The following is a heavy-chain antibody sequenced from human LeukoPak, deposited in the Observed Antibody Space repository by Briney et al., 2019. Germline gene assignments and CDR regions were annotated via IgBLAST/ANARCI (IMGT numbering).Heavy chain of an antibody. CDR3: ARDAPTYCSSTSCYRPFYYYYMDV. V-gene: IGHV4-4*07. J-gene: IGHJ6*03. D-gene: IGHD2-2*01. CDR2: IYTSGST. CDR1: GGSISSYY. Sequence: SETLSLTCTVSGGSISSYYWSWIRQPAGKGLEWIGRIYTSGSTNYNPSLKSRVTMSVDTSKNQFSLKLSSVTAADTAVYYCARDAPTYCSSTSCYRPFYYYYMDVWGRGTTVTVSS.